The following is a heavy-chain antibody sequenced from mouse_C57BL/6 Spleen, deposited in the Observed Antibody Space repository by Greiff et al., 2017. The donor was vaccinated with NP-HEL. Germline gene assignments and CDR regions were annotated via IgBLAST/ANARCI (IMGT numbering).Heavy chain of an antibody. CDR3: ARRTVVAKDYAMDY. CDR1: GFSLTSYG. V-gene: IGHV2-2*01. Sequence: VQLQESGPGLVQPSQSLSITCTVSGFSLTSYGVHWVRQSPGKGLEWLGVIWSGGSTDYNAAFISRLSISKDNSKSQVFFKMNSLQADDTAIYYCARRTVVAKDYAMDYWGQGTSVTVSS. J-gene: IGHJ4*01. CDR2: IWSGGST. D-gene: IGHD1-1*01.